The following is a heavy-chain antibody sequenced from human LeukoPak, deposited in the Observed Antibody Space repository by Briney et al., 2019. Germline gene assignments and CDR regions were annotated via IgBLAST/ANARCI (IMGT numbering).Heavy chain of an antibody. J-gene: IGHJ4*02. V-gene: IGHV3-23*01. CDR2: ISESDGRT. CDR1: GFTFSSCA. D-gene: IGHD1-14*01. Sequence: GSLRLSCAASGFTFSSCAMSWVRQAPGKGLECVSTISESDGRTYYADSVKGRFTISRDNSKNRLYLQMNSLRAEDTAVYYCAITRRGYWGQGTLVTVSS. CDR3: AITRRGY.